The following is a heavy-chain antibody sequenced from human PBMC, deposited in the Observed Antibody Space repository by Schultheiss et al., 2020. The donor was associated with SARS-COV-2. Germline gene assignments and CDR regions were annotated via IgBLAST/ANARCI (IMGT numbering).Heavy chain of an antibody. Sequence: GGSLRLSCAASGFTFSGSAMHWVRQASGKGLEWVGRIRSKANSYATAYAASVKGRFTISRDDSKNTAYLQMNSLKTEDTAVYYCTTPRGIVATIWIKDRSDGGDDAFDIWGQGTMVTVSS. CDR2: IRSKANSYAT. D-gene: IGHD5-12*01. V-gene: IGHV3-73*01. CDR1: GFTFSGSA. J-gene: IGHJ3*02. CDR3: TTPRGIVATIWIKDRSDGGDDAFDI.